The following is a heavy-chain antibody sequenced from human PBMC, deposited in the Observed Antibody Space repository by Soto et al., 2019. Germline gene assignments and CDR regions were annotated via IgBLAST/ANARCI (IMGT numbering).Heavy chain of an antibody. Sequence: SETLSLTCTVSGGSINNHYWSWLRQPPGKGLEWLGYVYYNGITYYNPSLKRRLTMSVDTSKNQFSLSLSSVTAADTAVYYCAILLHDSSGYYYFDYWGQGVLVNVSS. J-gene: IGHJ4*02. V-gene: IGHV4-59*08. CDR1: GGSINNHY. CDR2: VYYNGIT. D-gene: IGHD3-22*01. CDR3: AILLHDSSGYYYFDY.